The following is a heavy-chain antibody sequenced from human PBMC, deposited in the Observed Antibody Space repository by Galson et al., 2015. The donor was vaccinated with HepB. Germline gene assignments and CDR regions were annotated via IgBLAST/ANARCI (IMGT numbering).Heavy chain of an antibody. J-gene: IGHJ4*02. Sequence: SLRLSCAASGFTFNSYAMHWVRQAPGKGLQWVAVITYDGTNTFYARSVKGRFTISRDNSRNTLFLHMNSLRPEDTALYYCVKGGGYSAIRGRGGFDSWGQGALVTVSS. V-gene: IGHV3-30*04. CDR1: GFTFNSYA. CDR2: ITYDGTNT. CDR3: VKGGGYSAIRGRGGFDS. D-gene: IGHD5-12*01.